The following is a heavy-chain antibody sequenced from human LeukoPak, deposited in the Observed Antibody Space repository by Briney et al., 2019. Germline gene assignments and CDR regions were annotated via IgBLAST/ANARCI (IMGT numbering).Heavy chain of an antibody. D-gene: IGHD2/OR15-2a*01. V-gene: IGHV4-34*01. CDR2: INHSGST. CDR1: GGSFSGYY. J-gene: IGHJ4*02. Sequence: SETLSLTCAVYGGSFSGYYWSWIRQPPGKGLEWIGEINHSGSTNYNPSLKSRVTISVDTSKNQFSLKLSSVTAADTAVYYCARHGKGVTYFYTFDIWGQGTLVTVSS. CDR3: ARHGKGVTYFYTFDI.